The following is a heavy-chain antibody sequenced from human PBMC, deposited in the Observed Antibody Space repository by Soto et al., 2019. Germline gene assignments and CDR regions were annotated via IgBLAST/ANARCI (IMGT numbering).Heavy chain of an antibody. CDR3: ARHHVRGRTIAGAAEF. J-gene: IGHJ4*02. CDR1: GGSLSGYY. D-gene: IGHD6-19*01. CDR2: FNHSGDT. Sequence: SEILSLTCAVYGGSLSGYYWSWIRQPPGKALEWIGEFNHSGDTNYNPSLKSRVTISADTSKNQVFLNLSSVTAADTAMYYCARHHVRGRTIAGAAEFWGQGTLVTVSS. V-gene: IGHV4-34*01.